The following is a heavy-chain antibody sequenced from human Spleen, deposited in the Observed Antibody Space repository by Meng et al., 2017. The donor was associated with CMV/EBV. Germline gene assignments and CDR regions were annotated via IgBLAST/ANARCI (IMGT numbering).Heavy chain of an antibody. D-gene: IGHD3-10*01. Sequence: GESLKISCAASGFTFSKYAIQWVRQAPGKGLEWVSSISSSSSYIYYADSVKGRFTISRDNAKNSLYLQMNSLRAEDTAVYYCAKVFYYGSGSYPPTIDYWGQGTLVTVSS. CDR2: ISSSSSYI. J-gene: IGHJ4*02. V-gene: IGHV3-21*01. CDR3: AKVFYYGSGSYPPTIDY. CDR1: GFTFSKYA.